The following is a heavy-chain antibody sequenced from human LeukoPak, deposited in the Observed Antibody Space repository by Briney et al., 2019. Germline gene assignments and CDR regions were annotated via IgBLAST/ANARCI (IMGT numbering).Heavy chain of an antibody. V-gene: IGHV4-34*01. CDR2: INHSGRT. J-gene: IGHJ5*02. Sequence: SVTLSLTCAVYGGSFSGHYWSWIRQPPGKGLEWIGEINHSGRTNYSSSLKSRVTISVDTSKNQFSLKLSSVTAADTAVYYCARGARGRGIVVVPAAIGHWFDPWGQGTLVTVSS. CDR1: GGSFSGHY. CDR3: ARGARGRGIVVVPAAIGHWFDP. D-gene: IGHD2-2*01.